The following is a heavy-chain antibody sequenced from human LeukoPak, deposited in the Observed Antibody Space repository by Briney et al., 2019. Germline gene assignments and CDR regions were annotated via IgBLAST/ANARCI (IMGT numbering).Heavy chain of an antibody. J-gene: IGHJ4*02. Sequence: SETLSLTCTVSGYSISSGYYWGWIRQPPGKGLEWIGSIYQSGSTYYNPSLKSRVTISVDTSKNQFSLRLNSVTAADTAVYYCASTELAARPLDYWGQGTLVTVSS. CDR1: GYSISSGYY. V-gene: IGHV4-38-2*02. CDR3: ASTELAARPLDY. D-gene: IGHD6-6*01. CDR2: IYQSGST.